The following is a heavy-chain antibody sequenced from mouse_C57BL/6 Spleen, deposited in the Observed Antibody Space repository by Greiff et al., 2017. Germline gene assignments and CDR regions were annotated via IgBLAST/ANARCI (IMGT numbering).Heavy chain of an antibody. CDR3: AGYYFGSSPFAY. CDR1: GYTFTSYG. D-gene: IGHD1-1*01. Sequence: VQLQQSGAELARPGASVKLSCKASGYTFTSYGLSWVKQRTGQGLEWIGEMYPRRGKTYYNEKFKGKATLTAEKSSSTAYMELRSLTSEDSAVYFCAGYYFGSSPFAYWGQGTLVTVSA. CDR2: MYPRRGKT. V-gene: IGHV1-81*01. J-gene: IGHJ3*01.